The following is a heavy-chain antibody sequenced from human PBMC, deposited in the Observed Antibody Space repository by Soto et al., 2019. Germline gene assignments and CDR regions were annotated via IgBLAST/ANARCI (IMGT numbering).Heavy chain of an antibody. J-gene: IGHJ4*02. D-gene: IGHD5-12*01. Sequence: SETLSLTCTVSGGSISSGGYYWSWIRQHPGKGLEWIGYIYYSGSTYYNPSLKSRVTISVDTSKNQFSLKLSSVTAADTAVYYCARLYSGYPTTIFDYWGQGTMVTVSS. CDR3: ARLYSGYPTTIFDY. V-gene: IGHV4-31*03. CDR2: IYYSGST. CDR1: GGSISSGGYY.